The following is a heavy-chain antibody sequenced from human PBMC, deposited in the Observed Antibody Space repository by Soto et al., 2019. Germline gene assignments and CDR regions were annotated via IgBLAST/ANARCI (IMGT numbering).Heavy chain of an antibody. D-gene: IGHD3-3*01. CDR2: ISYDGSNK. CDR3: AQDTGAFWTSFDP. CDR1: GFTFSSYG. V-gene: IGHV3-30*18. J-gene: IGHJ5*02. Sequence: GGSLSLSCAASGFTFSSYGMHWVRQAPGKGLEWVAVISYDGSNKYYADSVKGRFTISRDNSKNTLYLQMNSLRAEDTAVYYCAQDTGAFWTSFDPWGQGTLVPVSS.